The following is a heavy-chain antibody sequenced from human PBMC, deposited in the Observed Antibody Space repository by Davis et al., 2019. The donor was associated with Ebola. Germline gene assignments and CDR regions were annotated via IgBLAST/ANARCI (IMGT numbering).Heavy chain of an antibody. CDR1: GFSFSNAS. CDR3: TESPYDDYFNL. Sequence: SCAASGFSFSNASMSWVRQAPGKGLEWAGRIKSKTDGGTTDYAAPVKGRFTISRDDSKNTLYLQMNSLKTEDTAVYYCTESPYDDYFNLWGRGTLVTVSS. J-gene: IGHJ2*01. D-gene: IGHD3-3*01. CDR2: IKSKTDGGTT. V-gene: IGHV3-15*01.